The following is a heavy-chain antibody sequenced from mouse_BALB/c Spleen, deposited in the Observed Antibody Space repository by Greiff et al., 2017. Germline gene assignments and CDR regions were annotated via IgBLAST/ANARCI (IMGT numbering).Heavy chain of an antibody. CDR2: INPSNGGT. J-gene: IGHJ3*01. CDR1: GYTFTSYY. Sequence: VQLKESGAELVKPGASVKLSCKASGYTFTSYYMYWVKQRPGQGLEWIGEINPSNGGTNFNEKFKSKATLTVDKSSSTAYMQLSSLTSEDSAVYYCTRSGGYGWFAYWGQGTLVTVSA. V-gene: IGHV1S81*02. D-gene: IGHD2-2*01. CDR3: TRSGGYGWFAY.